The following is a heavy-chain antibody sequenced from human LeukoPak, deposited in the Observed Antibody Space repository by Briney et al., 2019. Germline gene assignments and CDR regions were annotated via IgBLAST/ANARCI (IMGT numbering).Heavy chain of an antibody. CDR3: ARDSRDYYYYYMDV. V-gene: IGHV1-18*01. CDR2: ISGYNGNA. Sequence: ASVKVSCKASGYTFGIGWLRQAPGQGLEWMGWISGYNGNANYAQKLQGRVTMTTDTSTSTAYMELRSLRSDDTAVYYCARDSRDYYYYYMDVWGKGTTVTVSS. CDR1: GYTFG. J-gene: IGHJ6*03.